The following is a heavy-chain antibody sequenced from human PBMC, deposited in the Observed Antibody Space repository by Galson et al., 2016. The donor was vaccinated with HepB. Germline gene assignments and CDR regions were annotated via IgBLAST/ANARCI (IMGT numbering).Heavy chain of an antibody. D-gene: IGHD3-22*01. V-gene: IGHV3-48*02. J-gene: IGHJ4*02. Sequence: SLRLSCAASGFSFSTYGMNWARQAPGKGLEWLSHISTRSTTIYYADSVKGRFTISRDNAKNSLYLQMNSLRDEDTAVYYCVRGRIGDNSGYYWGQGTLVTVSS. CDR2: ISTRSTTI. CDR3: VRGRIGDNSGYY. CDR1: GFSFSTYG.